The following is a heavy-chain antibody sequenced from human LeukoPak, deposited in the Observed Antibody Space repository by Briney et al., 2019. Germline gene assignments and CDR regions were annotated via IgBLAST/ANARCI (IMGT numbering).Heavy chain of an antibody. CDR3: ARAEYYYDSSGDGGRFY. D-gene: IGHD3-22*01. CDR1: GFTFSSYS. CDR2: ISGSGGTI. Sequence: GGSLRLSCAASGFTFSSYSMSWVRQAPGKGLEWVSLISGSGGTIYYADSVKGRFTISRDNSKNMMYLQMNSLTAEDTAVYYCARAEYYYDSSGDGGRFYWGQGTLVTVSS. J-gene: IGHJ4*02. V-gene: IGHV3-23*01.